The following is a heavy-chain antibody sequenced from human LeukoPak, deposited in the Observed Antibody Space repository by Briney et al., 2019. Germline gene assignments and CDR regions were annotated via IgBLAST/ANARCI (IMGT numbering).Heavy chain of an antibody. CDR3: TRAGGQELFRGAFDI. J-gene: IGHJ3*02. Sequence: SVKVSCKASRGTFINYAISWVRQPAGQELEVMGRIIQIFGAPHYAQKFQGRVTITTDESTGTATMELSSLTFDDTAVYYCTRAGGQELFRGAFDIWGQGTLVTVSS. D-gene: IGHD3-10*01. CDR1: RGTFINYA. V-gene: IGHV1-69*05. CDR2: IIQIFGAP.